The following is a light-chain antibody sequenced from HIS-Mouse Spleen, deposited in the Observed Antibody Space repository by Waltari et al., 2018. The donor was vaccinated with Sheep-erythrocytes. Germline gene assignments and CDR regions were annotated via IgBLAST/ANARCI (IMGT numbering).Light chain of an antibody. J-gene: IGKJ1*01. CDR3: RQFNNYPRT. CDR1: QGISSA. Sequence: AIQLTQSPSSLSASVGDRVTITCRASQGISSALAWYQQKPGKAPKLLIYDASSLESGVPSRFSGSGSGTDFTLTVSSLQPEDFATYCCRQFNNYPRTFGQGTKVEIK. V-gene: IGKV1D-13*01. CDR2: DAS.